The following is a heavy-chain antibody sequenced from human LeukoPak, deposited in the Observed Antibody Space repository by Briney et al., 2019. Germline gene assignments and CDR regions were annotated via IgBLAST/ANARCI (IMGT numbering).Heavy chain of an antibody. CDR3: ARDISPDIPDGMDV. CDR2: IWYDGSNK. J-gene: IGHJ6*04. V-gene: IGHV3-33*01. D-gene: IGHD3-9*01. CDR1: GFTFSSYG. Sequence: PGRSLRISCAASGFTFSSYGMHWVRPAPGKGLECVAVIWYDGSNKYSADSVKGRFTISRDNSKNTLYLQMNSLRAEDTAVYYCARDISPDIPDGMDVWGKGTTVTVSS.